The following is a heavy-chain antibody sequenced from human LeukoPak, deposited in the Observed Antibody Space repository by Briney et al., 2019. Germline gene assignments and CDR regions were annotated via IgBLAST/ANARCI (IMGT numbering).Heavy chain of an antibody. D-gene: IGHD5-24*01. J-gene: IGHJ4*02. V-gene: IGHV1-2*02. Sequence: ASVKVSCKASGYTFNRYYMHWVRQAPGQGLEWMGWINPNSGCTNYAQKFQGRVTMTRDTSISTAYMELSRLRSDDTVVYYCARVPRDGYNYQQFDYWGQGTLVTVSS. CDR1: GYTFNRYY. CDR2: INPNSGCT. CDR3: ARVPRDGYNYQQFDY.